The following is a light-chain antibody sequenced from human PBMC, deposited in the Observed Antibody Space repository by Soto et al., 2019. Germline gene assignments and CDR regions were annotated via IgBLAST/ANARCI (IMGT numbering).Light chain of an antibody. V-gene: IGKV1-39*01. CDR1: QSISSY. J-gene: IGKJ4*01. CDR3: QQSSSTPQT. Sequence: DIQMTQSPSSLSASVGDRVTITCRASQSISSYLSWYQQKPGKAPKLLINVASTLQSGAPSRFSGSGSGTDFTLAISSLQPEDFATYYCQQSSSTPQTIGGGTKVDIK. CDR2: VAS.